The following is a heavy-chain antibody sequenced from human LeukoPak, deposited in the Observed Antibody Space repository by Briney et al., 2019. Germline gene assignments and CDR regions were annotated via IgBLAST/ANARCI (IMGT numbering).Heavy chain of an antibody. V-gene: IGHV4-59*01. D-gene: IGHD3-22*01. Sequence: SETLSLTCTVAGGSISSYYWSWSRQPPGKGLEYIGFIYYSGTTKYNPSLKSRATISVDTSKNQFSLKLTSVTAADTAVYYCARGRYYYDSSGYYYDNWFDPWGQGTLVTVSS. CDR2: IYYSGTT. CDR1: GGSISSYY. J-gene: IGHJ5*02. CDR3: ARGRYYYDSSGYYYDNWFDP.